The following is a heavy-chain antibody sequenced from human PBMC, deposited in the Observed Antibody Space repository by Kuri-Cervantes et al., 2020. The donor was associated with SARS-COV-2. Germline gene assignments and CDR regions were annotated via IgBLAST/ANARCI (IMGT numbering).Heavy chain of an antibody. Sequence: GGSLRLSCEASGFIFSDYAIDWVRQAPGKGLEWVAIISYDGRNTKFADSVKGRFTISRDNSKNVVYLQMNSLRIEDTAEYFCAKGSRRSVASLIFDYWGQGTLVTVSS. V-gene: IGHV3-30*14. CDR1: GFIFSDYA. D-gene: IGHD5-12*01. J-gene: IGHJ4*02. CDR2: ISYDGRNT. CDR3: AKGSRRSVASLIFDY.